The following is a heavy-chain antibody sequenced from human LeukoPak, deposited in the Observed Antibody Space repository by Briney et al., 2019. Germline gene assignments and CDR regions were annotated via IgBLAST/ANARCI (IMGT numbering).Heavy chain of an antibody. Sequence: ASVKVSCKASGYTFTGYYMHWVRQARGQGLEWMGWINPNSGGTNYAQKFQGRVTMTRDTSISTAYMELSRLRSDDTAVYYCARDQVPHFHFQHWGQGTLVTVSS. J-gene: IGHJ1*01. D-gene: IGHD2/OR15-2a*01. CDR3: ARDQVPHFHFQH. CDR2: INPNSGGT. CDR1: GYTFTGYY. V-gene: IGHV1-2*02.